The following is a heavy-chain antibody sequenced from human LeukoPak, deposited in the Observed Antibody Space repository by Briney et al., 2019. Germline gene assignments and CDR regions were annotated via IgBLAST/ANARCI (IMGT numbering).Heavy chain of an antibody. V-gene: IGHV3-21*01. CDR1: GFAFSSYS. Sequence: TGGSLRLSCAASGFAFSSYSMNWVRQAPGKGLEWVSFISSGSSYIYYADSVKGRFTISGDNAKNSLYLQMSSLRDEDTAVYYCTRDHQYHFDYWGQGTLDTVSS. J-gene: IGHJ4*02. CDR2: ISSGSSYI. D-gene: IGHD2-2*01. CDR3: TRDHQYHFDY.